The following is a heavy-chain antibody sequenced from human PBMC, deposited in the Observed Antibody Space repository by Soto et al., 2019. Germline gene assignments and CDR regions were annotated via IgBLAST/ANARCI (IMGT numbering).Heavy chain of an antibody. V-gene: IGHV3-9*01. Sequence: EVQLVESGGGLVQPGRSLRLSCAASGFTFDDYPMHWVRQAPGKGLEWVSGLSWNSDNIGYADSVKGRFTISRDNAKNSLYLQMNSLKPEDTALYYCARGLSGSYSYYYYGMDVWGQGTTVTVSS. CDR2: LSWNSDNI. CDR1: GFTFDDYP. CDR3: ARGLSGSYSYYYYGMDV. J-gene: IGHJ6*02. D-gene: IGHD1-26*01.